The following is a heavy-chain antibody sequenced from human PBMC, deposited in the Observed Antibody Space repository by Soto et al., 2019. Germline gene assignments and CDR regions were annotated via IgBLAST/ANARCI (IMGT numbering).Heavy chain of an antibody. CDR1: GGSINSGDYY. V-gene: IGHV4-30-4*01. CDR3: ASDDKYDPSGIDY. D-gene: IGHD3-22*01. CDR2: IYYSGTT. Sequence: QVQLHESGPGLVKPSQTLSLSCTVSGGSINSGDYYWSWIRQPPGKGLEWIGYIYYSGTTYYNPSLKSRVAISVDTSKNQFSLRLSSVTAADTAVYYCASDDKYDPSGIDYWGQGTLVTVSS. J-gene: IGHJ4*02.